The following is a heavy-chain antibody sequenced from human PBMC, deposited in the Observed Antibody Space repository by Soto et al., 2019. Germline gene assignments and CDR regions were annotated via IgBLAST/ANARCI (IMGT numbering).Heavy chain of an antibody. J-gene: IGHJ6*02. D-gene: IGHD3-22*01. V-gene: IGHV3-21*01. CDR3: ARDHTRNYYDSSVQTFYYYGMDV. CDR1: GFTFSSYS. CDR2: ISSSSYI. Sequence: GGSLRLSCAASGFTFSSYSMNWVRQAPGKGLEWVSSISSSSYIYYADSVKGRFTISRDNAKNSLYLQMNSLRAEDTAVYYCARDHTRNYYDSSVQTFYYYGMDVWGQGTTVTVSS.